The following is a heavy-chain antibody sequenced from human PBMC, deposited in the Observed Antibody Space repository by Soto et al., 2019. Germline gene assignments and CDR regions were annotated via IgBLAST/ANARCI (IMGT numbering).Heavy chain of an antibody. D-gene: IGHD6-13*01. CDR1: GYTFTGYY. J-gene: IGHJ6*02. CDR3: ARDQPPRAAAAFYCYYYRMDV. Sequence: ASVKVSCKASGYTFTGYYMHWVRQAPGQGLEWMGWINPNSGGTNYAQKFQGWVTMTRDTSISTAYMELSRLRSDDTAVYYCARDQPPRAAAAFYCYYYRMDVWGQGTTVTVSS. V-gene: IGHV1-2*04. CDR2: INPNSGGT.